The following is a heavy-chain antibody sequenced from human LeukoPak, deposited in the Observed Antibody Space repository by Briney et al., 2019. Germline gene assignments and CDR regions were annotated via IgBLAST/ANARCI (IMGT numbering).Heavy chain of an antibody. D-gene: IGHD1-26*01. V-gene: IGHV4-34*01. CDR2: INHSGST. J-gene: IGHJ4*02. Sequence: SETLSLTCAVYGGSFSGYYWSWIRQPPGKGLEWIGEINHSGSTNYNPSLKSRVTISVDTSKNQFSLKLSSVTAADTAVYYCASFAAAPGGRDCWGQGTLVTVSS. CDR1: GGSFSGYY. CDR3: ASFAAAPGGRDC.